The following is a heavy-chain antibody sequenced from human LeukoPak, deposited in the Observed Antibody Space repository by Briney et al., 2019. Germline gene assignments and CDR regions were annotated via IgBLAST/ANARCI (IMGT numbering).Heavy chain of an antibody. D-gene: IGHD2-21*01. CDR2: ISDSGNT. J-gene: IGHJ4*02. V-gene: IGHV3-23*01. Sequence: GGSLRLSCAASGFTFSAYGMTWVRQAPGKGLEWVSAISDSGNTYHADSVKGRFTISRDSSKNTLFLQMNRLRPEDAAVYYCAKAPVTTCRGAYCYPFDYWGQGTLVTVSS. CDR1: GFTFSAYG. CDR3: AKAPVTTCRGAYCYPFDY.